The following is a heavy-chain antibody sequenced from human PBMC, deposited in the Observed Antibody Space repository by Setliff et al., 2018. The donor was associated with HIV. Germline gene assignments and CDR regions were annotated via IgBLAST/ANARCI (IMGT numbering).Heavy chain of an antibody. J-gene: IGHJ4*02. Sequence: SETLSLTCTVSGVSTSSSHYYWGWIRQPPGKGLEWIGYIYYSGSTYYNPSLKSRVTISVDTSKNPFPLRLSSVTAADTAVYYCAGQGAVTGHSFDYWGQGAQVTVSS. CDR2: IYYSGST. CDR1: GVSTSSSHYY. V-gene: IGHV4-39*01. D-gene: IGHD6-19*01. CDR3: AGQGAVTGHSFDY.